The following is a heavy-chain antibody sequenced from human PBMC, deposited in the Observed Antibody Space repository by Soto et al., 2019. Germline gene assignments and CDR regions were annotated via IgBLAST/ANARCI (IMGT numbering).Heavy chain of an antibody. CDR1: GFTFNNFA. CDR2: ISSNENYI. Sequence: PGGSLRLSCEASGFTFNNFAMNWIRQAPGKGLEWVSSISSNENYIYYADSVRGRFTISRDNAKNSLHLQMNSLRAEDTAVYYCARDTRTGYCSGVSCYYYGMDVWGQGXTVTVYS. V-gene: IGHV3-21*01. J-gene: IGHJ6*02. CDR3: ARDTRTGYCSGVSCYYYGMDV. D-gene: IGHD2-15*01.